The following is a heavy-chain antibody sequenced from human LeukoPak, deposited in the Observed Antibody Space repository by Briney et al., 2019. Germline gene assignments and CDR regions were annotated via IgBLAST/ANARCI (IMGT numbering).Heavy chain of an antibody. J-gene: IGHJ4*02. Sequence: ASVKVSCKASGYIFTGYYIHWVRQAPGQGLEWMGWINPNSGGTNYAQKFQGWVTMTRDTSISTAYMELSRLRSDDTAVYYCARDKLGRRTPDYWGQGTLVTVSS. CDR2: INPNSGGT. D-gene: IGHD7-27*01. CDR3: ARDKLGRRTPDY. V-gene: IGHV1-2*04. CDR1: GYIFTGYY.